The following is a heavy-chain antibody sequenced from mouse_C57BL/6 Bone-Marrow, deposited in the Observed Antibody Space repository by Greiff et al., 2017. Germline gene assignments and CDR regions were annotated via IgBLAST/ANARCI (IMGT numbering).Heavy chain of an antibody. CDR3: TPCGSGCGGLWFAY. D-gene: IGHD1-3*01. CDR2: IDPENGDT. CDR1: GFNIKDDY. V-gene: IGHV14-4*01. Sequence: VQLQQSGAELVRPGASVKLSCTASGFNIKDDYMHWVKQRPEQGLEWIGWIDPENGDTEYASKFQGKATITADTSSNPAYLQLSRLASEDTAVYYCTPCGSGCGGLWFAYWGQGTLVTVSA. J-gene: IGHJ3*01.